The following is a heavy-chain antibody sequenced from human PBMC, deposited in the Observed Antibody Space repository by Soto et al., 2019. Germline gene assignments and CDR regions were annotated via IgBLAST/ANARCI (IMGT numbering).Heavy chain of an antibody. D-gene: IGHD2-8*01. J-gene: IGHJ1*01. CDR2: ISPIFGTA. CDR1: GGTFSSYA. CDR3: AKDFAGYCTSGGCRDFRD. V-gene: IGHV1-69*13. Sequence: SVRVSWKASGGTFSSYALRWVRPAPGQGFEWMGGISPIFGTANYAQKFQGRVTITADESTSTAYMELRRLRSEDTAVYYCAKDFAGYCTSGGCRDFRDWGQGTLVTVSS.